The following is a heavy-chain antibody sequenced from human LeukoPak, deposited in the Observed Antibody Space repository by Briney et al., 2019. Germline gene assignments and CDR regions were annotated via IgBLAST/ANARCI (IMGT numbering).Heavy chain of an antibody. CDR3: ARSNEWELPTFDY. D-gene: IGHD1-26*01. CDR2: INPNSGGT. J-gene: IGHJ4*02. V-gene: IGHV1-2*02. Sequence: ASVKVSCKASGYTFTGYYMHWVRQAPGQGLEWMGWINPNSGGTNYAQKFQGRVTMTRDTSISTAYMELSRLRSDDTAVYYCARSNEWELPTFDYWGQGTLVTVPS. CDR1: GYTFTGYY.